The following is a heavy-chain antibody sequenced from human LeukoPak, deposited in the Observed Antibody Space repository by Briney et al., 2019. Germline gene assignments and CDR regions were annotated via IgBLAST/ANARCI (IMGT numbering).Heavy chain of an antibody. CDR1: GGSISSYY. V-gene: IGHV4-4*07. J-gene: IGHJ6*03. CDR2: IYNSGST. Sequence: SETLSLTCTVSGGSISSYYWSWIRQPAGKGLEWIGRIYNSGSTTYNPSLKSRVTMSVDTSKNQFSLKLSSVTAADTAVYYCARLGQLGYYYYYYMDVWGKGTTVTISS. CDR3: ARLGQLGYYYYYYMDV. D-gene: IGHD6-13*01.